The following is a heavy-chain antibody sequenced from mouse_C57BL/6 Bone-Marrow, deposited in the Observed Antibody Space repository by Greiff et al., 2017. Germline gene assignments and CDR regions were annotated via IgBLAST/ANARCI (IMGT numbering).Heavy chain of an antibody. V-gene: IGHV1-26*01. CDR3: ARDGYYGSSYGYFDV. Sequence: EVQLQQSGPELVKPGASVKISCKASGYTFTDYYMNWVKQSPGKSLEWIGDINPNNGGTSYNQKFKGKATLTVDKSSSTAYMELRSLTSEDSAVYYCARDGYYGSSYGYFDVWGTGTTVTVSS. D-gene: IGHD1-1*01. CDR1: GYTFTDYY. CDR2: INPNNGGT. J-gene: IGHJ1*03.